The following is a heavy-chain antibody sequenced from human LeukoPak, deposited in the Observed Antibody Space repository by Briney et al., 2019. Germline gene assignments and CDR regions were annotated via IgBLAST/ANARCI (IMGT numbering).Heavy chain of an antibody. CDR1: GYSFTTYW. CDR3: ARRYGYNYEGFDS. J-gene: IGHJ4*02. Sequence: GESLKISCKGSGYSFTTYWIGWVRQMPGKGLEWVGIIYPGESDTRYSPSFQGQVTISADKSINTAYLQWSSLKASDTAMYYCARRYGYNYEGFDSWGQGTLVTVSS. V-gene: IGHV5-51*01. D-gene: IGHD5-24*01. CDR2: IYPGESDT.